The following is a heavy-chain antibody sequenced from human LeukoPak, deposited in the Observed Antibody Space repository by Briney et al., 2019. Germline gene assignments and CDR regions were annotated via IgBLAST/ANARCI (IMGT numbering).Heavy chain of an antibody. J-gene: IGHJ4*02. CDR2: ISYDGSNK. Sequence: PGRSLRLSCAASGFTFSSYAMHWVRQAPGKGLEWVAVISYDGSNKYYADSVKGRFTISRDNSKNTLYLQMNSLRAEDTAVYYCAREGSGWYSYDYWGQGTLVTVSS. CDR1: GFTFSSYA. V-gene: IGHV3-30-3*01. D-gene: IGHD6-19*01. CDR3: AREGSGWYSYDY.